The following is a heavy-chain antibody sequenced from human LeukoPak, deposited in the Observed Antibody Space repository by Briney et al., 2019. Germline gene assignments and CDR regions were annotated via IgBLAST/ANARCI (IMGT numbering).Heavy chain of an antibody. CDR1: GFTFSNYA. CDR2: IRNGVSNE. V-gene: IGHV3-30*02. Sequence: PGGSLRLSCVASGFTFSNYAIHWVRQAPGKGLEWVAFIRNGVSNEYYADSVKGRFTISRDNSKNSLYLQMNSLRDEDTAVYYCAKSRAPTAAPDAFDVWGQGTMVTVSS. D-gene: IGHD1-14*01. J-gene: IGHJ3*01. CDR3: AKSRAPTAAPDAFDV.